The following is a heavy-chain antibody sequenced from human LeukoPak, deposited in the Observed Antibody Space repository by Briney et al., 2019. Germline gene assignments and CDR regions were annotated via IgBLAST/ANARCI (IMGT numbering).Heavy chain of an antibody. CDR3: ASLYCSSTSCYTGDYYYYYMDV. V-gene: IGHV1-69*10. CDR1: GYTFTGYY. CDR2: IIPILGIA. Sequence: ASVKVSCKASGYTFTGYYMHWVRQAPGQGLEWMGWIIPILGIANYAQKFQGRVTITADKSTSTAYMELSSLRSEDTAVYYCASLYCSSTSCYTGDYYYYYMDVWGKGTTVTVSS. J-gene: IGHJ6*03. D-gene: IGHD2-2*02.